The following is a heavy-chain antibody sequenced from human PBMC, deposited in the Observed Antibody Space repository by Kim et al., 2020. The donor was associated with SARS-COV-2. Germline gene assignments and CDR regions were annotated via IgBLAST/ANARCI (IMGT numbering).Heavy chain of an antibody. CDR2: IYYSGST. J-gene: IGHJ4*02. Sequence: SETLSLTCTVSGGSISSADYYWSWIRQHPGKGLEWIGYIYYSGSTYYNPSLKSRVSISVDTSKNQFSLKLSSVTAADTALYYCARAPLNLYSSTPYFDYWGQGTLVTVSS. CDR3: ARAPLNLYSSTPYFDY. V-gene: IGHV4-31*03. D-gene: IGHD6-13*01. CDR1: GGSISSADYY.